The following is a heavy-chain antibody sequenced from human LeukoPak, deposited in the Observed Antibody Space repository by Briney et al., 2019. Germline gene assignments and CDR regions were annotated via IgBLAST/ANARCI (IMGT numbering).Heavy chain of an antibody. Sequence: ASVKVSCKAFGGTFSSYAISWVRQAPGQGLEWMGGIIPIFGTANYAQKFQGRVTITADESTSTAYMELSSLRSEDTAVYYCARGGSYATIDYWGQGTLVTVSS. CDR2: IIPIFGTA. V-gene: IGHV1-69*01. CDR3: ARGGSYATIDY. CDR1: GGTFSSYA. J-gene: IGHJ4*02. D-gene: IGHD1-26*01.